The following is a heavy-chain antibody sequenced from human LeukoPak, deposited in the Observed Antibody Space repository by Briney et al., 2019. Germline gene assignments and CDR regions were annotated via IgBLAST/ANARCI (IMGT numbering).Heavy chain of an antibody. D-gene: IGHD2-2*01. Sequence: PSETLSLACDVSGFSITSGDYWGWIRQSPGRGLEWIGSISHSGDTYYIPSLRSRVTMSLDTSRNQFSLKLSSVTAADTAVYYCATGVVPAEEGWFDPWGQGTLVTVSS. V-gene: IGHV4-38-2*01. J-gene: IGHJ5*02. CDR3: ATGVVPAEEGWFDP. CDR1: GFSITSGDY. CDR2: ISHSGDT.